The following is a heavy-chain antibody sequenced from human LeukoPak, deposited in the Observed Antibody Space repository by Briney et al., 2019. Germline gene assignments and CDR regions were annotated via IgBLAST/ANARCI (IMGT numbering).Heavy chain of an antibody. CDR2: INHSGST. J-gene: IGHJ6*03. V-gene: IGHV4-34*01. Sequence: SETLSLTCAVYGGSFSGYYWSWIRRPPGKGLEWIGEINHSGSTNYNPSLKSRVTISVDTSKNQFSLKLSSVTAADTAVYYCARGRKDSSGYYYPISYYYYYYMDVWGKGTTVTVSS. CDR1: GGSFSGYY. D-gene: IGHD3-22*01. CDR3: ARGRKDSSGYYYPISYYYYYYMDV.